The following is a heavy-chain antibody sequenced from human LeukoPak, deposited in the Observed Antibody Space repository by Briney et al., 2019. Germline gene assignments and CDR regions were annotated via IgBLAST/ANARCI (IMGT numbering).Heavy chain of an antibody. CDR2: TSFSGRTT. CDR3: ARGALTYNYDS. V-gene: IGHV3-11*01. Sequence: GGSLTLSCAASGFILSDYYMRWFRQVRGRGREWIAYTSFSGRTTDSADSVEGRFTISRDNDQNSLFLQMNSLRAEDTALYYCARGALTYNYDSWGQGTLVTVST. D-gene: IGHD1-14*01. CDR1: GFILSDYY. J-gene: IGHJ4*02.